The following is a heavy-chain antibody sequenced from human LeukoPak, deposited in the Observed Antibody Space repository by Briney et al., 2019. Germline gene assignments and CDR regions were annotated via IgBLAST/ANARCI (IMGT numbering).Heavy chain of an antibody. Sequence: SETLSLTCTVSGGSISSYYWSWIRQPPGKGLEWIGYIYYSGSTNYNPSLKSRVTISVDTSKNQFSLKLSSVTAADTAVYCCARVSDILTGYYAFDIWGQGTMVTVSS. D-gene: IGHD3-9*01. J-gene: IGHJ3*02. CDR3: ARVSDILTGYYAFDI. CDR1: GGSISSYY. V-gene: IGHV4-59*01. CDR2: IYYSGST.